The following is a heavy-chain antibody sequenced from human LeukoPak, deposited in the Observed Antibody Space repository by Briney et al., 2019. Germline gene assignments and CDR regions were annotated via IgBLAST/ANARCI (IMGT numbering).Heavy chain of an antibody. CDR1: GGTFINYA. D-gene: IGHD3-10*01. Sequence: SVKVSFKASGGTFINYAFSWVRQAPGQGLEWMGRIMPILDITHYAQKFQGRVTISADKSTSTAYMDLSGLRYEDTAVYYCATTHDSRELMQADYWGQGTLVTVSS. J-gene: IGHJ4*02. CDR2: IMPILDIT. V-gene: IGHV1-69*04. CDR3: ATTHDSRELMQADY.